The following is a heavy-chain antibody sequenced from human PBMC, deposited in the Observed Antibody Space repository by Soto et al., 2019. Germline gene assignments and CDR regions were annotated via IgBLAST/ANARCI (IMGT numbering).Heavy chain of an antibody. J-gene: IGHJ4*02. V-gene: IGHV4-34*01. CDR3: ARGRQNIVATIRYFDY. D-gene: IGHD5-12*01. CDR2: INHSGST. CDR1: GGSFSGYY. Sequence: SETLSLTCAVYGGSFSGYYWSWIRQPPGKGLEWIGEINHSGSTNYNPSLKSRVTISVDTSKNQFSLKLSSVTAADTVVYYCARGRQNIVATIRYFDYWGQGTLVTVSS.